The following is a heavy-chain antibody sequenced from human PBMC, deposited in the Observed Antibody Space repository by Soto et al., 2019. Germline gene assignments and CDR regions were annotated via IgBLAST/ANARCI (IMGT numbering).Heavy chain of an antibody. J-gene: IGHJ1*01. Sequence: PRDALSLTFLDYGWSFSAYYWSRVRQPPGKGLEWIGEINHSGSTNYNPSLKSRVTISVDTSKNQFSLKLSSVTAADTAVYYCARGRPLLLWFGESNFQHWGQGTLVTVS. CDR2: INHSGST. CDR3: ARGRPLLLWFGESNFQH. D-gene: IGHD3-10*01. CDR1: GWSFSAYY. V-gene: IGHV4-34*01.